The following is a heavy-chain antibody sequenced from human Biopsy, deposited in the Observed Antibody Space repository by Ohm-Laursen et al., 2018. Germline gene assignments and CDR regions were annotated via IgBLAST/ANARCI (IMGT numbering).Heavy chain of an antibody. CDR1: GGSISGYY. CDR3: ARSGQWARYYFDY. V-gene: IGHV4-34*01. D-gene: IGHD6-19*01. CDR2: INHRGYT. Sequence: SETLSLTCAVSGGSISGYYWSWIRQPPGKGLEWIGEINHRGYTDYNASLKGRVSISVDTSKNQLSLNLTSVTAADTAVFYCARSGQWARYYFDYWSHGTLVTVSP. J-gene: IGHJ4*01.